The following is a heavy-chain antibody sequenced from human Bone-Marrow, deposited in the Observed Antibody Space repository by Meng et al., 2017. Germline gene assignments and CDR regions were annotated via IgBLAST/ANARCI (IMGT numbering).Heavy chain of an antibody. D-gene: IGHD2-2*01. CDR1: GGSASSSNW. J-gene: IGHJ4*02. V-gene: IGHV4-4*02. CDR3: ARGGGCTSSSCDLDY. Sequence: QVQLQESGPGLVQPSGTLSLTCTVSGGSASSSNWWSWVRQPPGKGLEWIGEIYNSGSTNYNASLKNRVAISVDKSENQFSLKLSSVTAADTAMYYCARGGGCTSSSCDLDYWGQGSLVTVSS. CDR2: IYNSGST.